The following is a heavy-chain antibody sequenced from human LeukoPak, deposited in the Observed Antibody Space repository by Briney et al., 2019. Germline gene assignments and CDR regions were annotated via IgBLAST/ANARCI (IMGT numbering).Heavy chain of an antibody. D-gene: IGHD3-10*01. Sequence: ASVKVSCKASGYTFTGYGISWVRQAPGQGLEWMGWISAYNGNTNYAQKLQGRVTMTTDTSTSTAYMELRSLRSDDTAVYYCAREIYGSGINPFDYWGQGTLVTVSS. V-gene: IGHV1-18*01. CDR2: ISAYNGNT. CDR3: AREIYGSGINPFDY. CDR1: GYTFTGYG. J-gene: IGHJ4*02.